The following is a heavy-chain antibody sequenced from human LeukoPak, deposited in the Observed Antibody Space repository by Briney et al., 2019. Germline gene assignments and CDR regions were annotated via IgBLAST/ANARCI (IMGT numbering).Heavy chain of an antibody. CDR3: ARGTAAGIQIFDY. CDR2: IYPGEFDT. CDR1: GYSFTSYW. Sequence: GESLKISCKGSGYSFTSYWIGGGGQMPGKGWEGMGGIYPGEFDTGYSQPFQAQVTISADNSIGTAYLQWSSLKASDTAMYYCARGTAAGIQIFDYWGQGPLVPVSS. D-gene: IGHD6-13*01. V-gene: IGHV5-51*01. J-gene: IGHJ4*02.